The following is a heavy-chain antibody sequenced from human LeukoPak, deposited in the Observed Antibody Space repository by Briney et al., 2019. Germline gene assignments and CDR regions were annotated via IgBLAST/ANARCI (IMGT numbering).Heavy chain of an antibody. J-gene: IGHJ4*02. CDR3: ARADVVVPAALDY. CDR1: GGPISSGSYY. CDR2: IYTSGST. D-gene: IGHD2-2*01. V-gene: IGHV4-61*02. Sequence: SETLSLTCTVSGGPISSGSYYWSWIRQPAGKGLEWIGRIYTSGSTNYNPSLKSRVTISVDRSKNQFSLKLSSVTAADTAVYYCARADVVVPAALDYWGQGTLVTVSS.